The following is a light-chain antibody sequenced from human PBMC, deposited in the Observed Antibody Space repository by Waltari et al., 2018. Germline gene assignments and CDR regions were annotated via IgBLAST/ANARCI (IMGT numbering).Light chain of an antibody. Sequence: EVVMTQSPLSLPVTLGQPASISCRSSQSLVHSDGNTYLDWFQQRPGQSPRRLIYKVSNRDSVVPDRFSGSGSGTDFTLKISRVEAEDVAVYYCMQGTHWPTFGQGTRLEIK. CDR3: MQGTHWPT. CDR1: QSLVHSDGNTY. V-gene: IGKV2-30*02. CDR2: KVS. J-gene: IGKJ5*01.